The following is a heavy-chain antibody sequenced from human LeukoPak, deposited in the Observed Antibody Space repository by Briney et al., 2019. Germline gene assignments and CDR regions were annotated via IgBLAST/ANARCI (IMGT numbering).Heavy chain of an antibody. J-gene: IGHJ5*02. V-gene: IGHV4-39*07. CDR2: IYYVGST. D-gene: IGHD3-10*01. CDR1: GGSISSSSNY. CDR3: ARSWWFGELLYGNWFDP. Sequence: SETLSLTCTVSGGSISSSSNYWGWIRQPPGKGLEWIGSIYYVGSTFYNPSLKSRVTISVDTSNNQFSLKLSSVTAADTAVYYCARSWWFGELLYGNWFDPWGQGTLVTVSS.